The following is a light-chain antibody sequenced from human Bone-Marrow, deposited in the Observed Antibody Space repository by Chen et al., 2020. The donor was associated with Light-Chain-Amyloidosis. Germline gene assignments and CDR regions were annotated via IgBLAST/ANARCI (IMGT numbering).Light chain of an antibody. CDR3: GAWDPSLTLYV. J-gene: IGLJ1*01. Sequence: QTVLPQPPSVSAAAGPKVTISCSGSSSNVGSNYVSWYQQFPGTAPKLLIYDNDKRLSGIPDRFSASKSGTSATLGITGLQTGDGADYYCGAWDPSLTLYVFGTGTKVTVL. CDR1: SSNVGSNY. V-gene: IGLV1-51*01. CDR2: DND.